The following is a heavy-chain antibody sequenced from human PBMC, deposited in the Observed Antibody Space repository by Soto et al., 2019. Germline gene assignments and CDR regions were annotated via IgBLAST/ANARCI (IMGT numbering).Heavy chain of an antibody. CDR2: IYSSENT. CDR1: GGFVSSSSYS. D-gene: IGHD2-2*03. V-gene: IGHV4-39*01. Sequence: SETLSLTCSVSGGFVSSSSYSWGWIRQSPGKGLEWIGTIYSSENTYYNPSLLSRVTISVDTSKNEFSLRLSSVTAADTAVYYCARLNGYCISTNCHGYYGMDVWSQGTTVT. CDR3: ARLNGYCISTNCHGYYGMDV. J-gene: IGHJ6*02.